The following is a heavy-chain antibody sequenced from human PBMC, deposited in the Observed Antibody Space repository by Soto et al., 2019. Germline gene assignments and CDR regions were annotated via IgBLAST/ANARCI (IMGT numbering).Heavy chain of an antibody. J-gene: IGHJ4*02. CDR1: GFTFSTYG. CDR3: AQEGDNYV. CDR2: ISYDGSTK. D-gene: IGHD1-1*01. V-gene: IGHV3-30*18. Sequence: VQLVESGGGVVQPGRSLRLSCAASGFTFSTYGMHWVRQAAGKGLEWVAFISYDGSTKYYADSVKGRFTISRDNSKNTLYLQMNSLRADDTAVYYCAQEGDNYVWGQGTLVTVSS.